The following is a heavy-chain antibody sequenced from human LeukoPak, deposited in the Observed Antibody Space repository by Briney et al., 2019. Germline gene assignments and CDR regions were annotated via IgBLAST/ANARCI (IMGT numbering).Heavy chain of an antibody. V-gene: IGHV1-2*06. Sequence: PGGSLRLSCAASGYTFTGYYMHWVRQAPGQGLEWMGRINPNSGGTNYAQEFQGRVTMTRDTSISTAYMELSRLRSDDTAVYYCARERYYDSSGYSNAFDIWGQGTMVTVSS. CDR3: ARERYYDSSGYSNAFDI. J-gene: IGHJ3*02. CDR1: GYTFTGYY. D-gene: IGHD3-22*01. CDR2: INPNSGGT.